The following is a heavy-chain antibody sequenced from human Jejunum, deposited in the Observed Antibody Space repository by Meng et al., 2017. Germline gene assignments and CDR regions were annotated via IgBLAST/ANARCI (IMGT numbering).Heavy chain of an antibody. D-gene: IGHD4-17*01. Sequence: HLHVQEPGLVRVEPSATLSLTCTVSGDSISVSAYYWGWVRQPPGKEREWIGSIYHTGSTYRNPSLMSRATTSVDTPKNQFSLKVTSVTAADTAVYYCATSTVTTSPVTFDYWGQGTLVTVSS. J-gene: IGHJ4*02. CDR1: GDSISVSAYY. V-gene: IGHV4-39*07. CDR3: ATSTVTTSPVTFDY. CDR2: IYHTGST.